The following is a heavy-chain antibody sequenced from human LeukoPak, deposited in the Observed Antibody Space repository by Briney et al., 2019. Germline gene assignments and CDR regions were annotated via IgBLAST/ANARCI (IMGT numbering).Heavy chain of an antibody. Sequence: GASVKVSCKASRYTFTSYGISWVRQAPRQGPEWMGWISAYNGNTNYAQQLQGRVTMTTDTSTSTAYMELSSLRSDDTAVYYCARDGASWGSTLDVWGKGTTVTVSS. CDR3: ARDGASWGSTLDV. D-gene: IGHD2-2*01. CDR2: ISAYNGNT. V-gene: IGHV1-18*01. CDR1: RYTFTSYG. J-gene: IGHJ6*04.